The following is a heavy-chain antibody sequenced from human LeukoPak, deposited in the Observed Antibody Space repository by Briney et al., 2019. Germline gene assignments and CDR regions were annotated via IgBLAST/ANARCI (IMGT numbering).Heavy chain of an antibody. CDR2: MNPNSGRT. D-gene: IGHD3-10*01. V-gene: IGHV1-8*01. CDR1: GYTLTSYD. Sequence: GASVKVSCKASGYTLTSYDINWVRQATGQGLEWMGWMNPNSGRTGYAQNFQGRITITRNTSISTAYMELSSLRSEDTAVYYCARVNGGPGEGYDYWGQGALVTVSS. CDR3: ARVNGGPGEGYDY. J-gene: IGHJ4*02.